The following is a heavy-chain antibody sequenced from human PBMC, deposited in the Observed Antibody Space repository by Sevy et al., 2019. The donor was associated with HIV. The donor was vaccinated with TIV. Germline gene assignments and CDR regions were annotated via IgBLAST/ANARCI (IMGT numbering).Heavy chain of an antibody. D-gene: IGHD1-1*01. CDR3: ARGARGTLPAYYYCPMDV. V-gene: IGHV5-51*01. Sequence: GESLKISCKGSGYRFTDYWIVWVRQMPGKGLEWMGIIYPGDSDTTYSPSFQGQVTTSVDKSISTAYLQWRSLKASDTAIFYCARGARGTLPAYYYCPMDVWGQGTTVTVSS. CDR1: GYRFTDYW. J-gene: IGHJ6*02. CDR2: IYPGDSDT.